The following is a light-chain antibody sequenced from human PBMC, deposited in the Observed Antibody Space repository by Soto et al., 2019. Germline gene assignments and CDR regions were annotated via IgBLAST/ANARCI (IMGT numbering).Light chain of an antibody. CDR2: GAS. CDR3: QQYGYSLWT. Sequence: EIVLTQSPGTLSLSPGGRATLSCRASQSVYSSYLAWYQQKPGQAPRLLIYGASSRATGIPDRFSGSGSGTDFTLTISRLEPVDFAVYYCQQYGYSLWTFGQGTKV. CDR1: QSVYSSY. J-gene: IGKJ1*01. V-gene: IGKV3-20*01.